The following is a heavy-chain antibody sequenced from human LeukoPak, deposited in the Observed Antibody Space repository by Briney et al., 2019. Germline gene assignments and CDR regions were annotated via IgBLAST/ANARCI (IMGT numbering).Heavy chain of an antibody. CDR3: ARVRSGSSAGNYGMDV. D-gene: IGHD1-26*01. CDR2: INSDGSST. J-gene: IGHJ6*02. CDR1: GFTFSNYW. V-gene: IGHV3-74*01. Sequence: GGSLRLSCAASGFTFSNYWMHWVRQAPGKGLVWVSRINSDGSSTTYADSVKGRFTISRDNAKNTLYVQMNSLRAEDTAVYYGARVRSGSSAGNYGMDVWGQGTTVTVSS.